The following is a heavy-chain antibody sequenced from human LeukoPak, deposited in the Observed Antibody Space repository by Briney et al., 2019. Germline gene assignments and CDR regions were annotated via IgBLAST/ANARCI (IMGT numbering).Heavy chain of an antibody. CDR2: INHSGST. D-gene: IGHD3-3*01. J-gene: IGHJ6*03. V-gene: IGHV4-34*01. Sequence: SETLSLTCAVYGGSFSGYYWSWIRQPPGKGLEWIGEINHSGSTNYNPSLKSRVTISVDTSKNQFSLKLSSVTAADTAVYYCASSGGLERLYFRYMDVWGKGTTVTVSS. CDR1: GGSFSGYY. CDR3: ASSGGLERLYFRYMDV.